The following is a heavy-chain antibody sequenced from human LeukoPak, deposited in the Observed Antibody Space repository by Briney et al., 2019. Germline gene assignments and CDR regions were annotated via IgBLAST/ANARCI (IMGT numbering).Heavy chain of an antibody. D-gene: IGHD3-22*01. CDR1: GGSISSYY. V-gene: IGHV4-59*01. J-gene: IGHJ4*02. Sequence: SETLSLTCTVSGGSISSYYWSWIRQPPGKGLEWIWYIYYSGSTNYNPSLKSRVTISLDTSKNQFSLKLSSVTAADTAVYYCARTPIYYFDNSGYYNWGQGTLVTVSS. CDR3: ARTPIYYFDNSGYYN. CDR2: IYYSGST.